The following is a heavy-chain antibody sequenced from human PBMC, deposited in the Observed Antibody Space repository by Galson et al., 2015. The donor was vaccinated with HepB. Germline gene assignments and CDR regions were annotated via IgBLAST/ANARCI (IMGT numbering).Heavy chain of an antibody. J-gene: IGHJ4*02. V-gene: IGHV3-11*01. D-gene: IGHD6-19*01. Sequence: SLRLSCAASGLRFSYYYMTWIRQAPGKGLEWISYIDSSGDVIYYADSVKGRFAISRDNAENSLYLQMNSLRAEDTAVYYCAGSTGWYRVLDYWGRGTLVTVSS. CDR2: IDSSGDVI. CDR1: GLRFSYYY. CDR3: AGSTGWYRVLDY.